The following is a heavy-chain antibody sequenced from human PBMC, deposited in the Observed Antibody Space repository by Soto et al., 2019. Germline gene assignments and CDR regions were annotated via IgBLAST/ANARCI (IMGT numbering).Heavy chain of an antibody. Sequence: QVQLVQSGAEVQKPGASVQVSCKASGYTFTSFGISWVRQAPGQGLEWMGWISAYNGNTNYAENLQGRVTMTTDTSTSTAYMELRSLRSDDTAVYYCARDHRGGTDAFDIWGQGTMVTVSS. D-gene: IGHD2-15*01. CDR3: ARDHRGGTDAFDI. CDR1: GYTFTSFG. V-gene: IGHV1-18*01. CDR2: ISAYNGNT. J-gene: IGHJ3*02.